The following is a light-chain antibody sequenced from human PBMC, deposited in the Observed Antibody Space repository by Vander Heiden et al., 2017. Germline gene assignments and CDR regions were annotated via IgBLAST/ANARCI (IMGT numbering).Light chain of an antibody. CDR1: SSDVGGYQY. Sequence: QSALTQPASVSGSPGQSITISCTGTSSDVGGYQYVSCYQQHPGKAPKLMIYDVSNRPSGGSNRFSGSKSGNTASLTISGLQAEDEADYYCSSYTSSSTLVFGGGTKLTVL. V-gene: IGLV2-14*03. J-gene: IGLJ2*01. CDR2: DVS. CDR3: SSYTSSSTLV.